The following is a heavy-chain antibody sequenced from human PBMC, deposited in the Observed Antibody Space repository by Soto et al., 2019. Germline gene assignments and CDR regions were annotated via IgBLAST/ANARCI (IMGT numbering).Heavy chain of an antibody. V-gene: IGHV4-59*01. Sequence: PSETLSLTYTVSGGSISSYYWSWIRQPPGKGLEWIGYIYYSGSTNYNPSLKSRVTISVDTSKNQFSLKLSSVTAADTAVYYCAREGYGSGSYYNEEYYYYYGMDVWGQGTTVTVSS. J-gene: IGHJ6*02. CDR2: IYYSGST. D-gene: IGHD3-10*01. CDR1: GGSISSYY. CDR3: AREGYGSGSYYNEEYYYYYGMDV.